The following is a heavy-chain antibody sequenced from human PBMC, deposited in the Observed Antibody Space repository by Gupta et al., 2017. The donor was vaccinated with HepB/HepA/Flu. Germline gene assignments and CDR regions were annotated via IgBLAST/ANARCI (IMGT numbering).Heavy chain of an antibody. CDR1: GFTFRSYV. D-gene: IGHD2-2*02. CDR2: ISSDGSNT. V-gene: IGHV3-30-3*01. Sequence: QVQLVESGGGVVQPGGSLRLSCAASGFTFRSYVMHWVRQAPGRGLEWVAVISSDGSNTYYADSVKGRLTISRDNPKNTQYLQMNGLRAEDTAVYYCAREYTGEAMDVWGQGTAVTVSS. CDR3: AREYTGEAMDV. J-gene: IGHJ6*02.